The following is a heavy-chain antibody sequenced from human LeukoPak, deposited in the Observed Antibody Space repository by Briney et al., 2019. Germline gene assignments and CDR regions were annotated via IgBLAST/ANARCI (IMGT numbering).Heavy chain of an antibody. CDR2: IFYTGST. CDR1: GGSISSSSYY. D-gene: IGHD6-13*01. J-gene: IGHJ4*02. Sequence: SETLSLTCTVSGGSISSSSYYWGWIRQPPGKGLEWIGSIFYTGSTYYNPSLKSRVTISVDTSKNQFSLKLSSVTAADTAVYYCARRVAADGFFDYWGQGTLVAVSS. CDR3: ARRVAADGFFDY. V-gene: IGHV4-39*01.